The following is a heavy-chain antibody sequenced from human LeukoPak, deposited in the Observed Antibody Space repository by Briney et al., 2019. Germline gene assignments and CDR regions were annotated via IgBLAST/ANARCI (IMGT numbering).Heavy chain of an antibody. J-gene: IGHJ4*02. CDR3: ATGSGWYPPDY. Sequence: SVKVSCKASGFTFTNSPMQWVRQARGQPLEWIGWIVVGSGDTNYAQKFQERVTLTRDLSTSTAYMELRSLRSEDTAVYYCATGSGWYPPDYWGQGTLVTVSS. D-gene: IGHD6-19*01. CDR1: GFTFTNSP. CDR2: IVVGSGDT. V-gene: IGHV1-58*02.